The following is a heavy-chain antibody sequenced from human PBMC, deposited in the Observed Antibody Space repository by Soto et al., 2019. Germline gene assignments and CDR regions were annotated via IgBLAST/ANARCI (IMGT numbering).Heavy chain of an antibody. CDR3: ARVPLRLDGLYYYYYMDV. CDR1: GFTFSDYY. Sequence: GGSLRLSCAASGFTFSDYYMSWIRQAPGKGLEWVSYISSSGSTIYYADSVKGRFTISRDNAKNSLYLQMNSLRAEDTAVYYCARVPLRLDGLYYYYYMDVWGKGTTVTVSS. D-gene: IGHD6-6*01. CDR2: ISSSGSTI. J-gene: IGHJ6*03. V-gene: IGHV3-11*01.